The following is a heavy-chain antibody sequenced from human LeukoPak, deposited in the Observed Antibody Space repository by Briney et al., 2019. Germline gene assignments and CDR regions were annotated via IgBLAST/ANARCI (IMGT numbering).Heavy chain of an antibody. J-gene: IGHJ4*02. CDR1: GGSFSGYY. CDR3: ARAEMLDYYDSSGYFDY. V-gene: IGHV4-34*01. D-gene: IGHD3-22*01. Sequence: PSETLSLTCAVYGGSFSGYYWSWIRQPPGEGLEWIGEINHSGSTNYNPSLKSRVTISVDTSKNQFSLKLSSVTAADTAVYYCARAEMLDYYDSSGYFDYWGQGTLVTVSS. CDR2: INHSGST.